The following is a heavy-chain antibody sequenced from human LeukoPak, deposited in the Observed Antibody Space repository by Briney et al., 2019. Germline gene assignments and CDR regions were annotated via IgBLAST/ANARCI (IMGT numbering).Heavy chain of an antibody. Sequence: GGSLRLSCAASGFTFSSYSMNWVRQAPGKGLEWVSSITSGNHIFYADSVRGRFTISRDNAKNTLYLQMNSLRAEDTAVYYCAKAQQWLDWGQGTLVTVSS. CDR1: GFTFSSYS. CDR2: ITSGNHI. J-gene: IGHJ4*02. D-gene: IGHD6-19*01. CDR3: AKAQQWLD. V-gene: IGHV3-21*04.